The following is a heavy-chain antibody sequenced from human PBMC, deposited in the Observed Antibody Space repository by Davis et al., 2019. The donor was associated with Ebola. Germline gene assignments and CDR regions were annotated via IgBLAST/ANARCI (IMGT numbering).Heavy chain of an antibody. CDR3: ARASYDFWRDPKIPDTWFDP. CDR1: GGSVNNGDYF. V-gene: IGHV4-30-4*08. Sequence: SETLSLTCTVSGGSVNNGDYFWSWIRQPPGKGLEWMGYIYYSGSTYYTPSLKSRLTISLDTSKNQFSLILTSVTAADTAVYYCARASYDFWRDPKIPDTWFDPWGQGTLVTVSS. J-gene: IGHJ5*02. D-gene: IGHD3-3*01. CDR2: IYYSGST.